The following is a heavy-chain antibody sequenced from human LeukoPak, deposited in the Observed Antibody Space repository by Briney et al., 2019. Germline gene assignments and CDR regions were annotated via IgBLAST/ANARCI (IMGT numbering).Heavy chain of an antibody. Sequence: SGTLSLTCTVSGGSISSSSYYWGWIRQPPGKGLEWIGSIYYSGSTYYNPSLKSRVTISVDTSKNQFSLKLSSVTAADTAVYYCARQRNVEEHYYYYYGMDVWGQGTTVTVSS. CDR1: GGSISSSSYY. CDR3: ARQRNVEEHYYYYYGMDV. D-gene: IGHD1-1*01. J-gene: IGHJ6*02. CDR2: IYYSGST. V-gene: IGHV4-39*01.